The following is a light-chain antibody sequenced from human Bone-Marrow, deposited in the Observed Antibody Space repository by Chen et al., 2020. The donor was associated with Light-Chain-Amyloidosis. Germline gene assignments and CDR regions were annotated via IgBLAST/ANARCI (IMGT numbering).Light chain of an antibody. Sequence: HELSQPASVSVSPGQTASISCSGVNLRDKDANWYQQKPGQSPVLVIHQDTKRPSWVPERISGYQSVSTATLSVSGTQAMDEADYYCQECDSSSWVFGGGCKLTVL. CDR3: QECDSSSWV. J-gene: IGLJ3*02. CDR2: QDT. V-gene: IGLV3-1*01. CDR1: NLRDKD.